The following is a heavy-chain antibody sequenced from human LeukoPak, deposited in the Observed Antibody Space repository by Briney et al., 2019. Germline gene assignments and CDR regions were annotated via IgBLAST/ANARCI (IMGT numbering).Heavy chain of an antibody. Sequence: GGSLRLSCAASGFTFSNYWMHRVRQAPGKGLVWVSRINSDGSSTTYADSVKGRFTISRDNAKNTLYLQMNSLRAEDTAAYYCAREGIAGTGDYWGRGTLVTVSS. CDR2: INSDGSST. V-gene: IGHV3-74*01. CDR3: AREGIAGTGDY. J-gene: IGHJ4*02. CDR1: GFTFSNYW. D-gene: IGHD1-1*01.